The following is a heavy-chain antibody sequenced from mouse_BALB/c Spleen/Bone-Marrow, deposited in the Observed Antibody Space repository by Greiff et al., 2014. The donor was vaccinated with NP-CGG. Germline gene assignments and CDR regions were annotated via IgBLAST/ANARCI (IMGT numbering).Heavy chain of an antibody. D-gene: IGHD1-1*01. CDR2: ILPGSGST. CDR1: GYTFSSYW. Sequence: VQLQRSGAELMKPGASVKISCKATGYTFSSYWIEWVKQRPGHGLEWIGEILPGSGSTIYNEKFKGKATFTADTSSNTAYMQLSSLTSEDSAVYYCAREDYYGSSYFDYWSQGTTLTVSS. V-gene: IGHV1-9*01. CDR3: AREDYYGSSYFDY. J-gene: IGHJ2*01.